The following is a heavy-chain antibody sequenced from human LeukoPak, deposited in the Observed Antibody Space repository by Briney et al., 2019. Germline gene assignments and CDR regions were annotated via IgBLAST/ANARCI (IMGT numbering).Heavy chain of an antibody. CDR2: ISSSSSYI. D-gene: IGHD3-22*01. Sequence: GGSLRLSCAASGFTFSSYSMNWVHQAPGKRLEWVSSISSSSSYIYYADSVKGRFTISRDNAKNSLYLQMNSLRAEDTAVYYCARAAGDSSGYYHESYYFDYWGQGTLVTVSS. CDR1: GFTFSSYS. J-gene: IGHJ4*02. CDR3: ARAAGDSSGYYHESYYFDY. V-gene: IGHV3-21*01.